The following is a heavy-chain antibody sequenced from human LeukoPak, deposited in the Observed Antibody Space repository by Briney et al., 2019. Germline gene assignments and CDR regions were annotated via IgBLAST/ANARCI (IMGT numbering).Heavy chain of an antibody. Sequence: GGSLRLSCAASRFTFSTHAMHWVRQAPGKGLEWVAVISYDSNNEYYADSVKGRFTISRDNSKNTLYLQMNSLRAEDTAVYYCAREATMSYYYYYYMDVWGKGTTVTVSS. D-gene: IGHD3-10*02. CDR1: RFTFSTHA. CDR3: AREATMSYYYYYYMDV. V-gene: IGHV3-30*04. CDR2: ISYDSNNE. J-gene: IGHJ6*03.